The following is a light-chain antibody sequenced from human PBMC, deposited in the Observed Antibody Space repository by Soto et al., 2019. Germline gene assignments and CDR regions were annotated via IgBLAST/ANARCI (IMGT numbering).Light chain of an antibody. Sequence: QSALTQPPSASGSTRQSVTNSCTGTSSDVGAYNYVSWYQQHAGKAPKLVIYEVTKRPSGVPDRFSGSKSANTASLTVSGLQAEDEADYYCSSFASSNTWVFGGGTKLTVL. CDR2: EVT. V-gene: IGLV2-8*01. J-gene: IGLJ3*02. CDR1: SSDVGAYNY. CDR3: SSFASSNTWV.